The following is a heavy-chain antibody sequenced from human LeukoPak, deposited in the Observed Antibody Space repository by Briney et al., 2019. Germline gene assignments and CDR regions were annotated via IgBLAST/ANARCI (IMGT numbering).Heavy chain of an antibody. D-gene: IGHD6-19*01. V-gene: IGHV3-30*02. CDR2: IRYDGSNK. J-gene: IGHJ4*02. CDR1: GFTFSSYG. CDR3: ARDSSGWYRADY. Sequence: GGSLRLSCAASGFTFSSYGMHWVRQAPGKGLEWVAFIRYDGSNKYYADSVKGRFTTSRDNSKNTLYLQMNSLRAEDTAVYYCARDSSGWYRADYWGQGTLATVSS.